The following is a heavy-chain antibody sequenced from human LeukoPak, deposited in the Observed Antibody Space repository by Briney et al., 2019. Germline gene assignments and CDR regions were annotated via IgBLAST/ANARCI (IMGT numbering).Heavy chain of an antibody. CDR1: GGTFSSYA. CDR2: IIPIFGTA. J-gene: IGHJ5*02. V-gene: IGHV1-69*06. CDR3: ARAPGGRNNWFDP. D-gene: IGHD3-16*01. Sequence: SVKVSCKASGGTFSSYAISWVRQAPGQGLEWIGRIIPIFGTANYAQKFQGRVTITADKSTSTAYMELSSLRSEDTAVYYCARAPGGRNNWFDPWGQGTLVTVSS.